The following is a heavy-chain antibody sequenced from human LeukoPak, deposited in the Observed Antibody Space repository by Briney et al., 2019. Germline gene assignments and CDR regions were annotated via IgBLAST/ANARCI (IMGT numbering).Heavy chain of an antibody. J-gene: IGHJ4*02. V-gene: IGHV3-30*02. CDR3: ETDIEFDY. CDR2: IRYDGSNK. CDR1: VFTFSIDG. Sequence: PGGSLRLSCAASVFTFSIDGMHWVRQAPGKGLEWVAFIRYDGSNKYYADSVKGRFTISRDNSKNTLCLQTNSLRAEDTAVYYCETDIEFDYWGQGTLVTVSS. D-gene: IGHD1-26*01.